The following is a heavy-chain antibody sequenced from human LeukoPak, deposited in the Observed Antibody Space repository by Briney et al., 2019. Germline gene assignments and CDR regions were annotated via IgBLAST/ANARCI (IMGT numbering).Heavy chain of an antibody. J-gene: IGHJ2*01. Sequence: PGRSLRLSCAASEFAFDDYAMHWVRQAPGKGLEWVALTSYDGTNEYYADSVKGRFTISRDNPKNTLYVQMNSLRTEDTAVYYCARGRSPDYWYFDLWGRGTLVTVSS. CDR2: TSYDGTNE. CDR3: ARGRSPDYWYFDL. V-gene: IGHV3-30-3*01. CDR1: EFAFDDYA.